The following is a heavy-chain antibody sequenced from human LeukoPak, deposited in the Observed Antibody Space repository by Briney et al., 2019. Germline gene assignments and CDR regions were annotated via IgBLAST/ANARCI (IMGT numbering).Heavy chain of an antibody. Sequence: TSETLSLTCTVSGGSISSGGYYWSWIRQPPGKGLEWIGYIYHSGSTYYNPSLKSRVTISVDRSKNQFSLKLSSVTAADTAVYYCARSITIFGVAPGYFDYWGQGTLVTVSS. J-gene: IGHJ4*02. CDR1: GGSISSGGYY. CDR2: IYHSGST. CDR3: ARSITIFGVAPGYFDY. D-gene: IGHD3-3*01. V-gene: IGHV4-30-2*01.